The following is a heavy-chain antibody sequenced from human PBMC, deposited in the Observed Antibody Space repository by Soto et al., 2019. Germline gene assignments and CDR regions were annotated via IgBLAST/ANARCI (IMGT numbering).Heavy chain of an antibody. CDR2: ISGTSHDT. CDR3: ASSGGTCYSAGCIYYAMDV. J-gene: IGHJ6*02. D-gene: IGHD2-15*01. V-gene: IGHV3-11*05. CDR1: GFTFSNFY. Sequence: QVQLVESGGGLVKPGGSLRLSCAASGFTFSNFYMSWIRQAPGKGLEWVSYISGTSHDTNYADSVKGRFTISRDNANNSLHLHLHSLRAEDTAVYSCASSGGTCYSAGCIYYAMDVWGQGTTVTVSS.